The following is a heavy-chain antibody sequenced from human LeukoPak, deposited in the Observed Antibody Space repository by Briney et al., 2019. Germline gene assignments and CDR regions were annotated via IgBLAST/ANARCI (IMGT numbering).Heavy chain of an antibody. CDR1: GFTFDDYA. D-gene: IGHD6-13*01. CDR2: IKSKTDGGTT. J-gene: IGHJ4*02. Sequence: GGSLRLSCAASGFTFDDYAMHWVRQAPGKGLEWVGRIKSKTDGGTTDYAAPVKGRFTISRDDSKNTLYLQMNSLKTEDTAVYYCTTLRSSSWSDYWGQGTLVTVSS. CDR3: TTLRSSSWSDY. V-gene: IGHV3-15*01.